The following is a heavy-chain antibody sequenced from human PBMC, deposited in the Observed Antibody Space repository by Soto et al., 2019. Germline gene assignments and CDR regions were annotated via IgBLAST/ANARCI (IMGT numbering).Heavy chain of an antibody. V-gene: IGHV3-74*01. CDR1: GFTFSSYW. J-gene: IGHJ4*02. Sequence: EVQLVESGGGLVQPGGSLRLSCAASGFTFSSYWMHWVRQAPGKGLVWVSRIKSDGSGTYYADSVKGRLTISRDNAKNTLFLQMNSLRAEATAVYYCARGDGDYNDGNGYLGRHWGQGTLVTVSS. CDR3: ARGDGDYNDGNGYLGRH. CDR2: IKSDGSGT. D-gene: IGHD5-18*01.